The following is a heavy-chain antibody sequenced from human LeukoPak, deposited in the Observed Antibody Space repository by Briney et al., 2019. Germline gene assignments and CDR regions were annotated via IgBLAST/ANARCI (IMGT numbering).Heavy chain of an antibody. J-gene: IGHJ4*02. CDR1: GGSISSSSYY. CDR3: ARDKYYYDSSGYHIFDY. V-gene: IGHV4-39*07. D-gene: IGHD3-22*01. CDR2: IYYSGST. Sequence: SETLSLTCTVSGGSISSSSYYWGWIRQPPGKGLEWIGSIYYSGSTYYNPSLKSRVTISVDKSKNQFSLKLSSVTAADTAVYYCARDKYYYDSSGYHIFDYWGQGTLVTVSS.